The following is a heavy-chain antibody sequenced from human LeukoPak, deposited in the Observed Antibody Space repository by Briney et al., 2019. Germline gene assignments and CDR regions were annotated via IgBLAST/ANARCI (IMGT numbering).Heavy chain of an antibody. CDR2: IKQDGSEK. J-gene: IGHJ5*02. D-gene: IGHD3-22*01. CDR1: GFTFSSYW. Sequence: GGSLRLSCAASGFTFSSYWMSWVRQAPGKGLEWVANIKQDGSEKYYVDSVKGRFTISRDNAKNSLYLQMNSLRAEDTAVYYCARDYYYDSSGYYYHWGQGTLVTVSS. CDR3: ARDYYYDSSGYYYH. V-gene: IGHV3-7*03.